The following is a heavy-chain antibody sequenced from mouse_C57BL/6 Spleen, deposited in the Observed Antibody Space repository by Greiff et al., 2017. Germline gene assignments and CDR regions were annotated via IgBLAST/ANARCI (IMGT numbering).Heavy chain of an antibody. CDR2: IYPGDGDT. CDR3: ARRIYYGYDDYAMDY. Sequence: QVQLKQSGPELVKPGASVKISCKASGYAFSSSWMNWVKQRPGKGLEWIGRIYPGDGDTTYNGKFKGKATLTADKSSSTAYMQLSSLTSEDSAVYFCARRIYYGYDDYAMDYWGQGTSVTVSS. D-gene: IGHD2-2*01. CDR1: GYAFSSSW. V-gene: IGHV1-82*01. J-gene: IGHJ4*01.